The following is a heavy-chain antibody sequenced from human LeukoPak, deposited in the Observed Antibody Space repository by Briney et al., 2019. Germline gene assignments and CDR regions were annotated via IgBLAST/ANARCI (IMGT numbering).Heavy chain of an antibody. CDR3: ARELREHGVFDI. CDR2: IYSDNT. CDR1: GFTLRSNS. V-gene: IGHV3-53*01. Sequence: GGSLRLSCTVSGFTLRSNSMSWVRQSPGKGLEWVSFIYSDNTHYSDSVKGRFTISRDNSKNTVYLQMNSLRAEDTAVYYCARELREHGVFDIWGQGTMVTVSS. J-gene: IGHJ3*02. D-gene: IGHD1-26*01.